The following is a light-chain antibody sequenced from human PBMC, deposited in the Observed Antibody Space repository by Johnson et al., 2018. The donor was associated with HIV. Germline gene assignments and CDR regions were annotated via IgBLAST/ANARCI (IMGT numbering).Light chain of an antibody. CDR3: GTWDSSLNAYV. CDR1: SSNIGNNY. CDR2: DND. Sequence: QSVLTQPPSVSAAPGQKVTISCSGSSSNIGNNYVSWYQHLPGTAPKLLIYDNDQRHSGIPDRFSGSKSGTSATLGITGLQTGDEADYYCGTWDSSLNAYVFGAATKVAVL. J-gene: IGLJ1*01. V-gene: IGLV1-51*01.